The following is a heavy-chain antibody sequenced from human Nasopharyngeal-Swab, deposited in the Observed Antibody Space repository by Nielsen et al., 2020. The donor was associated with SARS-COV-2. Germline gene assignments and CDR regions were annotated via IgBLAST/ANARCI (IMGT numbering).Heavy chain of an antibody. CDR3: ARVTAYFDS. V-gene: IGHV3-23D*01. CDR1: GYSFRTYG. CDR2: IVGSGDISGSGGNT. J-gene: IGHJ4*02. Sequence: GGSLRLSCVASGYSFRTYGMSWVRQAPGKGLEWVAAIVGSGDISGSGGNTYYADSVKGRFTISRDNAENSLYLQMNSLRAEDTAVYYCARVTAYFDSWGQGTLVTVSS. D-gene: IGHD5-18*01.